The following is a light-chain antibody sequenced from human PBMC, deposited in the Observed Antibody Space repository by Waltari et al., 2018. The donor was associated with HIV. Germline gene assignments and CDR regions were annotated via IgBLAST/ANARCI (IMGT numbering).Light chain of an antibody. CDR1: SPNLGARYD. CDR3: QSFDSSLSAVI. J-gene: IGLJ2*01. Sequence: QSVLTQPPSVSGAPGPRVRIACTGGSPNLGARYDVPWYRKFPGTAPKLLIYDTKKRPSGVPDRFSGSKSGTSASLAITGLQAEDEADYYCQSFDSSLSAVIFGGGTKLTVL. CDR2: DTK. V-gene: IGLV1-40*01.